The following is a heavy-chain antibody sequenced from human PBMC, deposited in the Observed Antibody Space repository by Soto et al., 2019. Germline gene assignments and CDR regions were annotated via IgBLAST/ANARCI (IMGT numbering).Heavy chain of an antibody. CDR2: LYSSGST. CDR1: GGSISSYY. D-gene: IGHD1-26*01. V-gene: IGHV4-59*01. Sequence: PSETLSLTCTVSGGSISSYYWSWIRQPPGKGLEWIGYLYSSGSTNYNPSLGSRVTISVDTSKNQFSLKLTSVTAADTAVYYCPRAAFGSYSTFDSWGQGTLVTVSS. CDR3: PRAAFGSYSTFDS. J-gene: IGHJ4*02.